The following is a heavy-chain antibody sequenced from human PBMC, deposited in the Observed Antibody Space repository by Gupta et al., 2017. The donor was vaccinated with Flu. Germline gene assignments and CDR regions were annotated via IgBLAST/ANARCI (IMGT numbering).Heavy chain of an antibody. CDR2: ISYDGSKT. CDR3: ATFRAVGLDY. CDR1: GLNFGVYD. J-gene: IGHJ4*02. V-gene: IGHV3-30*03. Sequence: QVQLVESGGGVVQPGRSLRLSCVVSGLNFGVYDMHWVRQTPVKGLEWVAIISYDGSKTNYADSVKGRCTITRDNSKSTLFLQMNSLRAEDTAVYYCATFRAVGLDYWGQGTLVTVSS. D-gene: IGHD6-13*01.